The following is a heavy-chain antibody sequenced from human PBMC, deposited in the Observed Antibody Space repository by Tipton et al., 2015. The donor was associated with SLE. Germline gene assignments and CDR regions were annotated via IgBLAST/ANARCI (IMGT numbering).Heavy chain of an antibody. CDR2: MYNTGST. V-gene: IGHV4-30-2*06. J-gene: IGHJ3*02. Sequence: TLSLTCTVSGISISSAGYSWSWIRQSPGKGLEWIGYMYNTGSTYYNPSLKSRVTISVDTSKNQFSLKLSSVTAADTAVYYCAQAHPWGSYRYASDIWGQGTMVTVSS. D-gene: IGHD3-16*02. CDR1: GISISSAGYS. CDR3: AQAHPWGSYRYASDI.